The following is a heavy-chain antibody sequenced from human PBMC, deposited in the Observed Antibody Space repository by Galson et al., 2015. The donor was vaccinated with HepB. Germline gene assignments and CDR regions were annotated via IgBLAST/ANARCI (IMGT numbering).Heavy chain of an antibody. CDR2: ISYDGSNK. CDR3: AKDPTHYGGNSLLSGDYNWFDP. CDR1: GFTFSSYG. J-gene: IGHJ5*02. Sequence: SLRLSCAASGFTFSSYGMHWVRQAPGKGLEWVAVISYDGSNKYYADSVKGRFTISRDNSKNTLYLQMNSLRAEDTAVYYCAKDPTHYGGNSLLSGDYNWFDPWGQGTLVTVSS. D-gene: IGHD4-23*01. V-gene: IGHV3-30*18.